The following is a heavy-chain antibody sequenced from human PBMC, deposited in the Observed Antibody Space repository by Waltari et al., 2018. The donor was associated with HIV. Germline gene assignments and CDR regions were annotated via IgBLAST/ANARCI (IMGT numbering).Heavy chain of an antibody. CDR1: GGTFKNYV. J-gene: IGHJ6*04. CDR2: IVAISGSA. D-gene: IGHD3-3*01. V-gene: IGHV1-69*01. CDR3: ATRPHSDFFWSGLDQLNYLYRSMII. Sequence: VQSGAEVKKPGSSVKVSCKASGGTFKNYVFYWVRKVPGQGLEWMGGIVAISGSADYAQKFEGRVAITADEFTSTVHMELGSLRSEDTAVYYCATRPHSDFFWSGLDQLNYLYRSMIIWGKGTTVTVSS.